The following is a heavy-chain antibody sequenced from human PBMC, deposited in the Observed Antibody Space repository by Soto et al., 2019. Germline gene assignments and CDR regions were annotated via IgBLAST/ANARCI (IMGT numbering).Heavy chain of an antibody. Sequence: ASVKVSCKASGYTFTSYYMHWVRQAPGQGLEWMGLINASNGNTKYSQKFQGRVTITRDTSTSTAYMELSSLRSEDTAVYYCARGPPLKPMDVWGQGTTVTV. CDR1: GYTFTSYY. CDR2: INASNGNT. CDR3: ARGPPLKPMDV. J-gene: IGHJ6*02. V-gene: IGHV1-3*01.